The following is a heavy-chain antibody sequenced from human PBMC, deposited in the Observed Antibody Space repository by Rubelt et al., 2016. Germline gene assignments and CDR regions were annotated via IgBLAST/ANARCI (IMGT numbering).Heavy chain of an antibody. CDR3: AREGLAVAHDY. V-gene: IGHV1-3*01. CDR1: GYTFTSYA. Sequence: QVQLVQSGAEVKKPGASVKVSCKASGYTFTSYAMHWVRQASGQRLEWMGWIKASNGNTKCSQKFQCRVTITRDTSASTAYMELSSLRSEDTAVYYCAREGLAVAHDYWGQGTLVTVSS. J-gene: IGHJ4*02. CDR2: IKASNGNT. D-gene: IGHD6-19*01.